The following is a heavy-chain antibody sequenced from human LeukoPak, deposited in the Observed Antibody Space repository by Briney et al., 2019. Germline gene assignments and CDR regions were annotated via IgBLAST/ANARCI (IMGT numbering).Heavy chain of an antibody. Sequence: GGSLRLSCAGSGFTFKLYWMHWVRQVPGRGPVWVSRINHDWSDTIYADSVRGRFTISRDDAKNTLYLQMNNLRAEDTAVYYCVRGGPSTWSWGQGTLVTVSS. J-gene: IGHJ5*02. CDR3: VRGGPSTWS. V-gene: IGHV3-74*01. CDR2: INHDWSDT. CDR1: GFTFKLYW. D-gene: IGHD2-15*01.